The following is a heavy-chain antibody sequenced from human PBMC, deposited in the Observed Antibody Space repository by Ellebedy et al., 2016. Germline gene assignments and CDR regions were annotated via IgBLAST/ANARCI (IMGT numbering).Heavy chain of an antibody. CDR2: IWYDGSNK. V-gene: IGHV3-33*01. CDR1: GFTFSSYG. J-gene: IGHJ4*02. CDR3: ARGRDYDLDY. Sequence: GGSLRLXXAASGFTFSSYGMHWVRQAPGKGLEWVAVIWYDGSNKYYADSVKGRFTISRDNSKNTLYLQMNSLRAEDTAVYYCARGRDYDLDYWGQGTLVTVSS. D-gene: IGHD4-17*01.